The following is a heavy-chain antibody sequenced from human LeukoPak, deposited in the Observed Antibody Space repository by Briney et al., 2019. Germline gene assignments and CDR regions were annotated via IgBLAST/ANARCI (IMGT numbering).Heavy chain of an antibody. J-gene: IGHJ4*02. CDR3: ARDRDYGSGSYYDY. Sequence: PSETLSLTCTISGASISTGGFYWTWIRQPPGEGLEWIGYIYYTGSVDYNASLKSRLTISLDTSKNRFSLKLNSVTAADTAVYYCARDRDYGSGSYYDYWGQGTLVTVSS. V-gene: IGHV4-31*03. CDR1: GASISTGGFY. D-gene: IGHD3-10*01. CDR2: IYYTGSV.